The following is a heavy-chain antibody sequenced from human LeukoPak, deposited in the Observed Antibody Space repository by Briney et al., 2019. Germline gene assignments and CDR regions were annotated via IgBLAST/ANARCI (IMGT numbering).Heavy chain of an antibody. D-gene: IGHD3-22*01. J-gene: IGHJ4*02. CDR3: ARQGSYSLESSGYEFDY. V-gene: IGHV4-39*01. CDR2: ISYRGRT. CDR1: GGSISSSSYY. Sequence: SETLSLTCSVSGGSISSSSYYWGWIRQPPGKGLEWIGSISYRGRTYYNPSLKSQVSISVDTSKNQFSLKLSSVTAADTAAYYCARQGSYSLESSGYEFDYWGQGTLVTVSS.